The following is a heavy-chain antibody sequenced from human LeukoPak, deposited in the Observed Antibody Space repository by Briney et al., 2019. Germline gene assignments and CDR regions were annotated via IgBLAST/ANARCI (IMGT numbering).Heavy chain of an antibody. CDR1: GFTFSSYS. CDR3: ARGQGTVTTH. CDR2: INHSGSA. J-gene: IGHJ4*02. Sequence: PGGSLRLSCAASGFTFSSYSMNWVRQAPGKGLEWIGEINHSGSANYNPSLKSRVTISLDTSKNQFSLKLSSVTAADTAVYYCARGQGTVTTHWGQGTLVTVSS. V-gene: IGHV4-34*01. D-gene: IGHD4-17*01.